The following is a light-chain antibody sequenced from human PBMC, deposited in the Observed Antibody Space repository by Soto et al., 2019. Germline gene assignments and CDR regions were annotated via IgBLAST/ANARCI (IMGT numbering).Light chain of an antibody. Sequence: SVLTQPPSASGTPGQRVTISCSGNSSNSGSNYVYWYQQLPGTAPKLLIYRNNQRPSGVPDRFSGSKSGPSASLAISGLRSEDEADYYCAAWDDSLSGRVFGTGTKVTVL. J-gene: IGLJ1*01. CDR1: SSNSGSNY. CDR3: AAWDDSLSGRV. V-gene: IGLV1-47*01. CDR2: RNN.